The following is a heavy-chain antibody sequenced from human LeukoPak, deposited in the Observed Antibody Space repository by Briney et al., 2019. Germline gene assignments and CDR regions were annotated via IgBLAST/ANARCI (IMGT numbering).Heavy chain of an antibody. Sequence: GASVKVSCKASGYTFTSYGITWVRQAPGQGLEWMGWINPNSGGTNYAQKFQGRVTMTRDTSISTAYMELSRLRSDDTAVYYCARPPSSGSHTDYWGQGTLVTVSS. CDR1: GYTFTSYG. J-gene: IGHJ4*02. D-gene: IGHD1-26*01. CDR3: ARPPSSGSHTDY. CDR2: INPNSGGT. V-gene: IGHV1-2*02.